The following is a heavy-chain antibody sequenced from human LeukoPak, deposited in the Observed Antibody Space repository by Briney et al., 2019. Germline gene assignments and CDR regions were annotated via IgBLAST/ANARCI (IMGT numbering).Heavy chain of an antibody. J-gene: IGHJ6*02. CDR3: ARWRIAAAGTLALYGMDV. V-gene: IGHV1-2*04. CDR2: INPNSGGT. CDR1: GYTFTGYY. D-gene: IGHD6-13*01. Sequence: ASVKVSCKASGYTFTGYYMHWVRQAPGQGLEWMGWINPNSGGTNYAQKFQGWVTMTRDTSISTAYMELSRLGSDDTAVYYCARWRIAAAGTLALYGMDVWGQGTTVTVSS.